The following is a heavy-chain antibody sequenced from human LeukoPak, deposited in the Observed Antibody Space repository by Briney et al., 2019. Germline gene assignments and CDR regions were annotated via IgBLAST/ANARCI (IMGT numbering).Heavy chain of an antibody. J-gene: IGHJ4*02. Sequence: ASVKVSCKASGYTFTSYYMHWVRQAPGRGLEWMGIINPSGGSTSYAQKFQGRVTMTRDTSTSTVYMELSSLRSEDTAVYYCARVGTRGPFDYWGQGTLVTVSS. CDR3: ARVGTRGPFDY. V-gene: IGHV1-46*01. D-gene: IGHD3/OR15-3a*01. CDR1: GYTFTSYY. CDR2: INPSGGST.